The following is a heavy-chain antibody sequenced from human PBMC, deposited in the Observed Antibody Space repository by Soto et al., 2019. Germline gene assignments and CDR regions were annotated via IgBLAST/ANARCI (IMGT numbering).Heavy chain of an antibody. D-gene: IGHD2-2*01. V-gene: IGHV1-69*08. CDR2: IIPIFGIA. CDR1: GGTFSRYS. Sequence: QVQLVQSGAEVKKPGSSVKVSCKASGGTFSRYSITWVRQAPGHGLEWIGRIIPIFGIASYAQKFQGRVRITADESTRTAYIELSSLRSDDTAVYYCAREDRDRETGLVPAAIDGMDVLGHGTTVTVS. J-gene: IGHJ6*02. CDR3: AREDRDRETGLVPAAIDGMDV.